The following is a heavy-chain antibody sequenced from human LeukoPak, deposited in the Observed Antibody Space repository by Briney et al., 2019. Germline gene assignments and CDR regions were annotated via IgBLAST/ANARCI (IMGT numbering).Heavy chain of an antibody. D-gene: IGHD2-21*02. CDR1: GFTFGDYA. CDR2: IWYDGSNK. Sequence: GGSLRLSXTASGFTFGDYAMSWVRQAPGKGLEWVAVIWYDGSNKYYADSVKGRFTISRDNSKNTLYLQMNSLRAGDTAVYYCAKDHCGGDSYSWDYWGQGTLVTVSS. V-gene: IGHV3-33*06. J-gene: IGHJ4*02. CDR3: AKDHCGGDSYSWDY.